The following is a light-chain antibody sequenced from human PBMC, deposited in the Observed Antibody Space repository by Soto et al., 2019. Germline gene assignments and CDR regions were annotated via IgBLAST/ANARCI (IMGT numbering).Light chain of an antibody. V-gene: IGKV1-5*03. CDR3: QQYDTNTPYT. Sequence: DIQLTQSPSTVYASVGDRVTITCRASQAITNWMAWYQQKPGKAPKLLIYRASTLERGVPSRFSGSGSEQEFTLPISGLQSDDFGTYYCQQYDTNTPYTFGQGSRLEI. CDR2: RAS. CDR1: QAITNW. J-gene: IGKJ2*01.